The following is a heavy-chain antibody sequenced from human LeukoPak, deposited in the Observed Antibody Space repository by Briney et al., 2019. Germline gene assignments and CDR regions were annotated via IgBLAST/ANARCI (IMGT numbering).Heavy chain of an antibody. CDR2: ISAYNGNT. CDR1: GYTFTSYG. V-gene: IGHV1-18*01. Sequence: ASVKVSCKASGYTFTSYGISWVRQAPGQGLEWMGWISAYNGNTNYAQKLQGRVTMTTDTSTSTAYMELRSLRSDDTAVYYCAGVTDSVLDMLTGYEDYWGQGTLVTVSS. CDR3: AGVTDSVLDMLTGYEDY. D-gene: IGHD3-9*01. J-gene: IGHJ4*02.